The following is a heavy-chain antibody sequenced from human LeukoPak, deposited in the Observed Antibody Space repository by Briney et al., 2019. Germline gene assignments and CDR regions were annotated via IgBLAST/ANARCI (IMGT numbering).Heavy chain of an antibody. CDR2: ISYDGSNK. V-gene: IGHV3-30*03. J-gene: IGHJ4*02. Sequence: GGSLRLSCAASGFTFSSYGMHWVRQAPGKGLEWVAVISYDGSNKYYADSVKGRFTISRDNAKNSLYLQMNSLRAEDTAVYYCARVRSYYTGFDYWGQGTLVTVSS. CDR1: GFTFSSYG. D-gene: IGHD1-26*01. CDR3: ARVRSYYTGFDY.